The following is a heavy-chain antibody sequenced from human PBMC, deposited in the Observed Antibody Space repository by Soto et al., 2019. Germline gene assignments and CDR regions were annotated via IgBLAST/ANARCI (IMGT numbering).Heavy chain of an antibody. V-gene: IGHV3-23*01. CDR1: GFICSSYD. Sequence: GWSLRLSCAASGFICSSYDMSWVRQAPGKGLEWVSAISGSGGSTYYADSVKGRFTISRDNSKNTLYLQMNSLRAEETAVYYCLGRLTRWSQDNIWFDPSGQGT. J-gene: IGHJ5*02. CDR3: LGRLTRWSQDNIWFDP. D-gene: IGHD3-9*01. CDR2: ISGSGGST.